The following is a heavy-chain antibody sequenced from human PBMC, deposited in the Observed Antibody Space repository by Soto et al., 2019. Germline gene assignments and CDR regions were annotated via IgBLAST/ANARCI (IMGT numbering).Heavy chain of an antibody. V-gene: IGHV3-33*01. J-gene: IGHJ6*02. Sequence: QVKLVESGGGVVQPGRSLRLSCAASEFTFSNYGMHWVRQAPGKGLEWVAVILNDGSNRFHADSVKDRFTISRDNSKNTLYLQINSLRAEDTAVYYWARDDEYSGNGMDVWGQGTRVTVS. CDR1: EFTFSNYG. CDR2: ILNDGSNR. D-gene: IGHD3-10*01. CDR3: ARDDEYSGNGMDV.